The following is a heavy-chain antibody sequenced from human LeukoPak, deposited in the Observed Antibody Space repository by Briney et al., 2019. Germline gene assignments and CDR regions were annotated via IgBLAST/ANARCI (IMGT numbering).Heavy chain of an antibody. CDR2: IYYSGST. D-gene: IGHD6-13*01. CDR1: GGSISSYY. V-gene: IGHV4-59*01. J-gene: IGHJ3*02. CDR3: ARDSGSWYYRYAFDI. Sequence: PSGTLSLTRTVSGGSISSYYWSWIRGPPGKGLGWSGDIYYSGSTNYNPSLKSRVTISVDTSKNQFSLKLSSVTAADTAVYYCARDSGSWYYRYAFDIWGQGTMVTVSS.